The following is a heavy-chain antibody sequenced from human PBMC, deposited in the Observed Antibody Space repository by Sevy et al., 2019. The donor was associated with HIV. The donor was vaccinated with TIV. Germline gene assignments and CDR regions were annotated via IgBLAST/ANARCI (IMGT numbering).Heavy chain of an antibody. CDR2: FDPEDGET. Sequence: ASVKVSCNVSGKTLSDLSMHCVRQAPGKGLEWMGSFDPEDGETLYAQNFRARVTMTEDTSTDTAYMALSSLRSEDTAVYYCATTKDYYDSSGDPFDYWGQGSLVTVSS. D-gene: IGHD3-22*01. V-gene: IGHV1-24*01. J-gene: IGHJ4*02. CDR1: GKTLSDLS. CDR3: ATTKDYYDSSGDPFDY.